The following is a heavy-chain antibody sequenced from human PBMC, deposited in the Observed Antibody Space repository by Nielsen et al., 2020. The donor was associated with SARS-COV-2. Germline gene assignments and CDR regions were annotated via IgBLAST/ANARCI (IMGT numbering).Heavy chain of an antibody. Sequence: GGSLRLSCAVSGFTVGSNYMTWVRQAPGKGLESVSVIHGGGNTYYADSVKGRFTISRHSSNNTLFLQMNSLRAEDTAVYYCARLYAGRIDAFEIWGQGTMVTVSS. CDR1: GFTVGSNY. J-gene: IGHJ3*02. CDR3: ARLYAGRIDAFEI. CDR2: IHGGGNT. D-gene: IGHD2-2*02. V-gene: IGHV3-53*04.